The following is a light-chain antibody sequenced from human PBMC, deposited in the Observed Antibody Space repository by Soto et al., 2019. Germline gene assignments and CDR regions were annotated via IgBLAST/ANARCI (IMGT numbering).Light chain of an antibody. CDR2: GAT. V-gene: IGKV3-20*01. CDR3: QQYGSSPLT. J-gene: IGKJ4*01. Sequence: EIVLTQSPANLSVSPGERATLSCRASQSVRSNLAWYQQKPGQAPRLLILGATTRATGIPDRFSGSGSGTDFTLTISRLKPEDFAVYYCQQYGSSPLTFGGGTKVDIK. CDR1: QSVRSN.